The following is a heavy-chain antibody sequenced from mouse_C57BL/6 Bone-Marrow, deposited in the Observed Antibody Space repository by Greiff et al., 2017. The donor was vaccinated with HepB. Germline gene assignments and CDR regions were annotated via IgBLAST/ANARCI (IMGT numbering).Heavy chain of an antibody. J-gene: IGHJ2*01. CDR1: GYTFTSYW. CDR3: ARRYYGSSPFFDY. CDR2: IDPSDSYT. V-gene: IGHV1-69*01. D-gene: IGHD1-1*01. Sequence: QVQLQQPGAELVMPGASVKLSCKASGYTFTSYWMHWVKQRPGQGLEWIGEIDPSDSYTNYNQKFKGKSTLTVDKSSSTAYMQLSSLTSEDSAVYYCARRYYGSSPFFDYWGKGTTLTVSS.